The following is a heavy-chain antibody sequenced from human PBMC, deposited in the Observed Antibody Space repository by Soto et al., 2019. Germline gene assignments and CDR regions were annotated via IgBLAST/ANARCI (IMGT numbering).Heavy chain of an antibody. CDR1: RGTFSSSA. V-gene: IGHV1-69*13. D-gene: IGHD5-12*01. J-gene: IGHJ4*02. CDR2: IIPIFGTA. CDR3: ARGDGYNQPFDY. Sequence: ASVTVSFTASRGTFSSSAITWVRQAPGQGLEWMGGIIPIFGTANYAQKFQGRVTITADESTSTAYMELSSLRSEDTAVYYCARGDGYNQPFDYWGQGTLVTVSS.